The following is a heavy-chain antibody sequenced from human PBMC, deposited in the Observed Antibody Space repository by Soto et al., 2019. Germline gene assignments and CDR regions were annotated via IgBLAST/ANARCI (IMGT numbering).Heavy chain of an antibody. CDR1: GYTFTSYG. CDR3: ARVGYCSGGSCYVLYGMDV. Sequence: VASVKVSCKASGYTFTSYGISWVRQAPGQGLEWMGWISAYNGNTNYAQKLQGRVTMTTDTSTSTAYMELRSLRSDDTAVYYCARVGYCSGGSCYVLYGMDVWGQGTTVTVSS. V-gene: IGHV1-18*04. J-gene: IGHJ6*02. D-gene: IGHD2-15*01. CDR2: ISAYNGNT.